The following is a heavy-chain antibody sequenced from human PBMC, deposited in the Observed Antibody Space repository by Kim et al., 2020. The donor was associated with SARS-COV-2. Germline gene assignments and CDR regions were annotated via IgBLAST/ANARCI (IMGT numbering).Heavy chain of an antibody. CDR1: GYSISSGYY. CDR3: ARAYGSGPNYYYYGMDV. V-gene: IGHV4-38-2*02. D-gene: IGHD3-10*01. CDR2: IYHSGST. Sequence: SETLSLTCTVSGYSISSGYYWGWIRQPPGKGLEWIGSIYHSGSTYYNPSLKSRVTISVDTSKNQFSLKLSSVTAADTAVYYCARAYGSGPNYYYYGMDVWGQGTTVTVSS. J-gene: IGHJ6*02.